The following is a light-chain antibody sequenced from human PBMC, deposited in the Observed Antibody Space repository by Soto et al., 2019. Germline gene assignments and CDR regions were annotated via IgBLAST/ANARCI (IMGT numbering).Light chain of an antibody. CDR2: KAS. CDR1: ESISSW. CDR3: QQYFIYPIT. V-gene: IGKV1-5*03. J-gene: IGKJ2*01. Sequence: DIQMTQSPSTLSASIGDRVTITCRASESISSWLAWYQQKPGKAPNLLIFKASNLQSGVPSRFSGSGSGTEFTLTISSLQPDDFATYYCQQYFIYPITFGQGTKLEIK.